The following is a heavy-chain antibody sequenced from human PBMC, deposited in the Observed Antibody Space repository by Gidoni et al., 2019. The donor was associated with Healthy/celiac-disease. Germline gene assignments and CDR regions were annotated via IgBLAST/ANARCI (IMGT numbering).Heavy chain of an antibody. V-gene: IGHV3-23*01. D-gene: IGHD6-6*01. CDR3: ATLITSIAARAI. Sequence: EVQLLESGGGLVQPGGSLRLSCAASGFTFSSYAMSWVRQAPGKGLEWVSAISGSGGRTYYADSVKGRFTISRDNSKNTLYLQMNSLRAEDTAVYYCATLITSIAARAIWGQGTMVTVSS. CDR2: ISGSGGRT. J-gene: IGHJ3*02. CDR1: GFTFSSYA.